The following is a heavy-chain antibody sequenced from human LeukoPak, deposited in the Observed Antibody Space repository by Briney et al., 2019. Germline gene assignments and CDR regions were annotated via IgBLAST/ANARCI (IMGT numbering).Heavy chain of an antibody. CDR2: IIPIFGTA. D-gene: IGHD4/OR15-4a*01. V-gene: IGHV1-69*05. Sequence: GSSVKVSCKASGGTFSSYAISWVRQAPGQGLEWMGRIIPIFGTANYAQKFQGRVTITMDESTSTAYMELSSLRSEDTAVYYCAGSTPGYGDTDYWGQGTLVTVSS. CDR1: GGTFSSYA. J-gene: IGHJ4*02. CDR3: AGSTPGYGDTDY.